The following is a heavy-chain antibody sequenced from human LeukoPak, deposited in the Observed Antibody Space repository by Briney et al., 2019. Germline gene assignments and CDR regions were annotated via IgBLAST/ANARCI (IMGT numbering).Heavy chain of an antibody. CDR2: IGKVGSYI. D-gene: IGHD2-2*01. CDR1: GFTFSSYS. J-gene: IGHJ4*02. V-gene: IGHV3-21*01. Sequence: GGSLRLSCAASGFTFSSYSMNWVRQAPGKGLERVSSIGKVGSYIYYADSVKCRFTISRDNAKNSLYLQMNSLRAENTAVYYCARDPGVVPAARHFDYWGQGTLVTASA. CDR3: ARDPGVVPAARHFDY.